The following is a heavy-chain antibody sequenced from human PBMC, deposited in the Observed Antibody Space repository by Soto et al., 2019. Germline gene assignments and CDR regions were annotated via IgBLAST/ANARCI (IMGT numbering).Heavy chain of an antibody. V-gene: IGHV1-18*01. J-gene: IGHJ4*02. CDR3: ARDWAAAGPFDF. Sequence: ASVKVSCKASGYTFTSYGISWGRQAPGQGLEWMGWISAYNGNTNYAQKLQGRVTMTTDTSTSTAYMELRSLRSDDTAVYDCARDWAAAGPFDFWGQGTLVTFSS. CDR1: GYTFTSYG. D-gene: IGHD6-13*01. CDR2: ISAYNGNT.